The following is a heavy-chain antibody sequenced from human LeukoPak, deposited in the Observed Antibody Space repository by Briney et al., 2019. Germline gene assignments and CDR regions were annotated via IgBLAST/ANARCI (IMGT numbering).Heavy chain of an antibody. CDR2: IHYSGST. CDR3: ARVNTGKVTLDY. J-gene: IGHJ4*02. V-gene: IGHV4-59*01. D-gene: IGHD1-14*01. CDR1: GGSINNYY. Sequence: SETLSLTCTVSGGSINNYYWSWIRQPPGKGLEWIGYIHYSGSTLYNPSLKSRVTISVDTSKNQFSLNLNSVTAADTAVYFCARVNTGKVTLDYWGQGILVTVSS.